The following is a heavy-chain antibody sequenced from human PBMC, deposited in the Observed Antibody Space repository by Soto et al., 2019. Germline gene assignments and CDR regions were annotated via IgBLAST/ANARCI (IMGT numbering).Heavy chain of an antibody. CDR2: IIPIFGKT. CDR1: GGAFSTSS. Sequence: QVQLVQSGAEVKEPGTSVKVSCKASGGAFSTSSFVWVRQGPGQGLEWMGGIIPIFGKTNVAPKFRDRITFTADESTRTAYMELSSLRSEDTAIYYCARDVVRSTGGDSWVQGTLVTVSS. V-gene: IGHV1-69*01. J-gene: IGHJ4*02. CDR3: ARDVVRSTGGDS. D-gene: IGHD7-27*01.